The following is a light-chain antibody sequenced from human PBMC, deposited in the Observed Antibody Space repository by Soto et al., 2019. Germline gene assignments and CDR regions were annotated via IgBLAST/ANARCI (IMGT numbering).Light chain of an antibody. Sequence: QSALTQTPSASGSPGQSVTISCTGTSRDVGGYDYVSWYQQHPGKAPKLMIYEVNKRPSGVPDRFSGSKSGNTASLTVSGLQAEDEADYYCSSYGGNNNLVFGGGTKLTVL. CDR3: SSYGGNNNLV. CDR1: SRDVGGYDY. J-gene: IGLJ3*02. V-gene: IGLV2-8*01. CDR2: EVN.